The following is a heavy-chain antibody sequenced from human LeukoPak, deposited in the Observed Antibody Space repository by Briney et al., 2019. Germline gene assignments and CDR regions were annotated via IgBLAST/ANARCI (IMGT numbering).Heavy chain of an antibody. CDR1: GGSISSGGYS. CDR2: IYHRGNA. J-gene: IGHJ3*02. V-gene: IGHV4-30-2*01. CDR3: ARVGGQWLVRGGDAFDI. D-gene: IGHD6-19*01. Sequence: SETLSLTCAVSGGSISSGGYSWSWIRQPPGKGLEWIGYIYHRGNAYYNPSLQSRVSISVDRSRNQFSLKLSSVTAADTAVYYCARVGGQWLVRGGDAFDIWGQGTMVIVSS.